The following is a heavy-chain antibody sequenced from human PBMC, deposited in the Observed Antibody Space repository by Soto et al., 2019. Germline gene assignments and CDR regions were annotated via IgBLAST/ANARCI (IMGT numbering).Heavy chain of an antibody. CDR2: IYYSGST. J-gene: IGHJ5*02. D-gene: IGHD3-10*01. V-gene: IGHV4-39*01. CDR1: GGSISSSSYY. CDR3: ARHSERNTMVRRYNWFDP. Sequence: PSETLSLTCTVSGGSISSSSYYWGWIRQPPGKGLEWIGSIYYSGSTYYNPSLKSRVTISVDTSKNQFSLKLSSVTAADTAAYYCARHSERNTMVRRYNWFDPWGQGTLVTVSS.